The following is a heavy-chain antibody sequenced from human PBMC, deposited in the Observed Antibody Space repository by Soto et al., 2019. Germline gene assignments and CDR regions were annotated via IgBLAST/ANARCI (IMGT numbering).Heavy chain of an antibody. CDR2: ISAYNGNT. J-gene: IGHJ4*02. V-gene: IGHV1-18*04. CDR3: ATGGTYCGGDCYAY. CDR1: GYTFTSYG. Sequence: VKVSCKASGYTFTSYGISWVRQAPGQGLEWMGWISAYNGNTNYAQKLQGRVTMTTDTSTSTAYMELRSLRSDDTAVYYCATGGTYCGGDCYAYWGQGTLVTVSS. D-gene: IGHD2-21*01.